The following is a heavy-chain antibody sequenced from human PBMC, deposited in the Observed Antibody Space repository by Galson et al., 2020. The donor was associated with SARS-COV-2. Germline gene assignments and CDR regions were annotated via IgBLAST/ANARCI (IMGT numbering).Heavy chain of an antibody. Sequence: SQTLSLTCAVYGGSFSGYYWSWIRQPPGKGLEWIGEINHSGSTNYNPSLKSRVTISVDTSKNQFSLKLSSVTAADTAVYYCAREGWGTTNAFDIWGQGTMVTVSS. CDR2: INHSGST. CDR3: AREGWGTTNAFDI. V-gene: IGHV4-34*01. CDR1: GGSFSGYY. D-gene: IGHD1-1*01. J-gene: IGHJ3*02.